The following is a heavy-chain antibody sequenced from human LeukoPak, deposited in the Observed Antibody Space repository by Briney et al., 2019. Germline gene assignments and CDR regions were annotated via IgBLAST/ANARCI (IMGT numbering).Heavy chain of an antibody. V-gene: IGHV3-23*01. CDR2: ISGSGSGGST. D-gene: IGHD5-24*01. Sequence: GGSLRLSCAAFGFTFSSSAMSWVRQAPGKGLEWVSSISGSGSGGSTYYADSVKGRFTISRDNSKNTLYLQMNSLRAEDTAVYYCAKSGYNRFDYWGQGTLVTVSS. J-gene: IGHJ4*02. CDR3: AKSGYNRFDY. CDR1: GFTFSSSA.